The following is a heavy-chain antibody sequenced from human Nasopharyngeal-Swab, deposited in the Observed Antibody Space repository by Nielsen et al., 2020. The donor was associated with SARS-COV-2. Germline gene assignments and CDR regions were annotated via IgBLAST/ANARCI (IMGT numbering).Heavy chain of an antibody. D-gene: IGHD2/OR15-2a*01. CDR1: GGSFSGYY. CDR3: ARGFLSMAGLRLTVHFDY. CDR2: ISHSGST. V-gene: IGHV4-34*01. Sequence: GSLRLSCAVYGGSFSGYYWSWIRQPPGKGLEWIGEISHSGSTNYNPSLKSRVTISVDTSKNQFSLKLSSVTAADTAVYYCARGFLSMAGLRLTVHFDYWGQGTLVTVSS. J-gene: IGHJ4*02.